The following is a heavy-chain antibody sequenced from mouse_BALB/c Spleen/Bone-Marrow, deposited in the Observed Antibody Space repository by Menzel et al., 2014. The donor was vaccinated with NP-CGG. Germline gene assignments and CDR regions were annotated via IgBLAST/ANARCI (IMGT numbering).Heavy chain of an antibody. D-gene: IGHD4-1*01. CDR1: GFTFSSFG. V-gene: IGHV5-17*02. J-gene: IGHJ2*01. CDR3: ARGGNWEDFDY. Sequence: EVHLVESGGGLVQPGGSRKLSCAASGFTFSSFGMHWVRQAPERGLEWVAYISSGSRTIFYADTVKGRFTISRDNPKNTLFLQMTSLRSEDTAMYYCARGGNWEDFDYWGQGTTLTVSS. CDR2: ISSGSRTI.